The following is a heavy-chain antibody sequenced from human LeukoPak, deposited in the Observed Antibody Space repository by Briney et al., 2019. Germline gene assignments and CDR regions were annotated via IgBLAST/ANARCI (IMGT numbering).Heavy chain of an antibody. V-gene: IGHV3-21*01. D-gene: IGHD3-16*01. Sequence: PGGTLRLSCAASGFTFSSYSMNWVRQAPGKGLEWVSSISSSSSYIYYADSVKGRFTISRDNAKNSLYLQMNSLRAEDTAVYYCASESSTRPYTVHDYWGQGTLVTVSS. CDR2: ISSSSSYI. CDR1: GFTFSSYS. J-gene: IGHJ4*02. CDR3: ASESSTRPYTVHDY.